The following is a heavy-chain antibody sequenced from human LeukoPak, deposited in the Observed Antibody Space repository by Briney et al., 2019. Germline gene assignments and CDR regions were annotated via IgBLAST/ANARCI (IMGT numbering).Heavy chain of an antibody. J-gene: IGHJ6*03. CDR2: IFYSGSS. CDR1: GFSFSSYY. V-gene: IGHV4-59*01. CDR3: ARGRDATYYYYYYMDV. Sequence: PSETLSLTCTVSGFSFSSYYWTWIRQLPGKGLEWIAYIFYSGSSTYNPSFTSRVTISVDTSKNQYSLKLTSVTAADTAVYYCARGRDATYYYYYYMDVWGKGTTVTVSS.